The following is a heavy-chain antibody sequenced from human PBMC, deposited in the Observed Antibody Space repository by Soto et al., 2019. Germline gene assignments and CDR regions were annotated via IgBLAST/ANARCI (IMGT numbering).Heavy chain of an antibody. CDR2: INHSGST. V-gene: IGHV4-34*01. J-gene: IGHJ4*02. Sequence: SSETLSLSCAVYGGSSSGYYWSWIRQPPGKGLEWIGEINHSGSTNYNPSLKSRVTISVDKSKNQFSLKLSSVTAADTAVYYCARGAGATDYWGQGTLVTVSS. D-gene: IGHD1-26*01. CDR3: ARGAGATDY. CDR1: GGSSSGYY.